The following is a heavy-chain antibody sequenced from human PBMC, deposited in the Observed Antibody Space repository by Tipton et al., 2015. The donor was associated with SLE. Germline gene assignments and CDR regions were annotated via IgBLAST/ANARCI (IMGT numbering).Heavy chain of an antibody. J-gene: IGHJ4*02. V-gene: IGHV4-39*07. CDR1: GGSISSSSYY. Sequence: TLSLTCTVSGGSISSSSYYWGWIRQPPGKGLEWVGIIYYSGSPYYNPSLKSPVTISVDTSKNQFSLKLSSVTAADTAVYYCARLNRYSSHGVFDYWGQGTLVTVSS. CDR2: IYYSGSP. D-gene: IGHD6-13*01. CDR3: ARLNRYSSHGVFDY.